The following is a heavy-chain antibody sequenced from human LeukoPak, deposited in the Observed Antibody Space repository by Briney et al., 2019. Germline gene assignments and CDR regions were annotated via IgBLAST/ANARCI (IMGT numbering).Heavy chain of an antibody. D-gene: IGHD1-7*01. J-gene: IGHJ4*02. CDR3: AKDLPERRRTTDRAYYFDY. CDR2: ISGSGGST. Sequence: LSGGSLRLSCAASGFTFSSYAMSWVRQAPGKGLEWVSAISGSGGSTYYADSVKGRFTISRDNSKNTLYLQMNSLRAEDTAVYYCAKDLPERRRTTDRAYYFDYWGQGTLVTVSS. V-gene: IGHV3-23*01. CDR1: GFTFSSYA.